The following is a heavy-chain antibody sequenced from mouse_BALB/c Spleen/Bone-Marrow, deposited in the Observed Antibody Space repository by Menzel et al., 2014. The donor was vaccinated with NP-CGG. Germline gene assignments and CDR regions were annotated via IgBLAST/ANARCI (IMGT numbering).Heavy chain of an antibody. CDR1: GYTFTNYY. V-gene: IGHV1-53*01. Sequence: QVQLQQSGAELVKPGASVKLSCKASGYTFTNYYMYWVKQRPGQGLEWIGEINPSNGGPNFNEKFKSKATLTVDKSSSTAYMQLSSLTSEDSAVYYCTRARPGGFAYWGQRTLVTVSA. CDR3: TRARPGGFAY. J-gene: IGHJ3*01. D-gene: IGHD4-1*01. CDR2: INPSNGGP.